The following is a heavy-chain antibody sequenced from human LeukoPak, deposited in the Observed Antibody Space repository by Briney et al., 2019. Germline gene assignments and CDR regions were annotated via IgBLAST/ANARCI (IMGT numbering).Heavy chain of an antibody. CDR2: ISSDGTST. Sequence: GGSLRLSCAASGFTFSSYWMHWVRQVPGKGLVWVSRISSDGTSTAYADSVRGRSTISRDNAKNTLYLQMNSLRAEDTAVYYCARDQVYCSGGYCYFDYWGQGTLVTVSS. CDR3: ARDQVYCSGGYCYFDY. D-gene: IGHD2-15*01. V-gene: IGHV3-74*01. J-gene: IGHJ4*02. CDR1: GFTFSSYW.